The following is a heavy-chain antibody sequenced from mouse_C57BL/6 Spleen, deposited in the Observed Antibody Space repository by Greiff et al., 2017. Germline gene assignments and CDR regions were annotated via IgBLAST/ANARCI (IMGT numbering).Heavy chain of an antibody. CDR2: IDPENGDT. D-gene: IGHD1-1*01. CDR3: TTHYCGSSYDAMDY. J-gene: IGHJ4*01. Sequence: EVQLQQSGAELVRPGASVKLSCTASGFNIKDDYMHWVKQRPEQGLEWIGWIDPENGDTEYASKFQGKATITADTSSNTAYLQLSSLTSEDTAVYYCTTHYCGSSYDAMDYWGQGTSVTVSS. V-gene: IGHV14-4*01. CDR1: GFNIKDDY.